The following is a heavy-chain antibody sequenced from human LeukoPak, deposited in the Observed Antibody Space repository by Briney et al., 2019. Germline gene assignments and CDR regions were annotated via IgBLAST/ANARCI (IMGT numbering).Heavy chain of an antibody. CDR3: ARVLYSSIDAFDI. V-gene: IGHV3-23*01. Sequence: GGSLRLSCAASGFTFSSYAMSWVRQAPGKGLEWVSAISGSGGSTYYADSVKGRFTISRDNSKNTLYLQMNSLRAEDTAVYYCARVLYSSIDAFDIWGQGTMVTVSS. CDR2: ISGSGGST. J-gene: IGHJ3*02. D-gene: IGHD6-13*01. CDR1: GFTFSSYA.